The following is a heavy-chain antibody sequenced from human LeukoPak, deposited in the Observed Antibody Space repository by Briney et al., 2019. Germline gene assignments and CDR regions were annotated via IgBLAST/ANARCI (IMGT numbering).Heavy chain of an antibody. Sequence: GGSLRLSCVASGFTFGSFAMNWVRQAPGKGLEWVAAISGSGDKTYYADSVKGRFTISRDNSKTTLFLQLNSLGAGDSAVFYCAKDGTNYGLGTSFDNWGQGTLVTVSS. CDR1: GFTFGSFA. V-gene: IGHV3-23*01. CDR3: AKDGTNYGLGTSFDN. D-gene: IGHD3-10*01. J-gene: IGHJ4*02. CDR2: ISGSGDKT.